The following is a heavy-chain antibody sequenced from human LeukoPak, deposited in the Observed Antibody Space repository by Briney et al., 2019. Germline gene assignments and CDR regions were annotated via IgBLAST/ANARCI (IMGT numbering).Heavy chain of an antibody. V-gene: IGHV1-69*06. CDR1: GGTSSSYA. J-gene: IGHJ4*02. D-gene: IGHD6-13*01. CDR2: IIPIFGTA. CDR3: ARAAAGTGYYFDY. Sequence: SVKVFCKASGGTSSSYAISWVRQAPGQGLEWMGGIIPIFGTANYAQKFQGRVTITADKSTSTAYMELSSLRSEDTAVYYCARAAAGTGYYFDYWGQGTLVTVSS.